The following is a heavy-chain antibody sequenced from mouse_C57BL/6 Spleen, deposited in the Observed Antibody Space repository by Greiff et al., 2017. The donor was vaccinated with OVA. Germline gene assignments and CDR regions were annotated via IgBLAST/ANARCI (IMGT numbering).Heavy chain of an antibody. V-gene: IGHV5-16*01. J-gene: IGHJ2*01. CDR1: GFTFSDYY. CDR2: INYDGSST. CDR3: ARDPSDYYGSPYFDY. Sequence: DVKLVESEGGLVQPGSSMKLSCTASGFTFSDYYMAWVRQVPEKGLEWVANINYDGSSTYYLDSLKSRFIISRDNAKNILYLQMSSLKSEDTATYYCARDPSDYYGSPYFDYWGQGTTLTVSS. D-gene: IGHD1-1*01.